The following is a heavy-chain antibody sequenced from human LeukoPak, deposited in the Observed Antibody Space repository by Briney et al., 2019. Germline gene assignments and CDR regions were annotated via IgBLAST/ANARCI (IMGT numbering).Heavy chain of an antibody. V-gene: IGHV4-39*07. J-gene: IGHJ3*02. CDR3: ARDQPDYGGNSGAFDI. CDR1: GGSISSSSYY. CDR2: IYYSGST. Sequence: SETLSLTCTVSGGSISSSSYYWGWIRQPPGKGLEWIGSIYYSGSTYYNPSLKSRVTISVDRSKNQFSLKLSSVTAADTAVYYCARDQPDYGGNSGAFDIWGQGTMVTVSS. D-gene: IGHD4-23*01.